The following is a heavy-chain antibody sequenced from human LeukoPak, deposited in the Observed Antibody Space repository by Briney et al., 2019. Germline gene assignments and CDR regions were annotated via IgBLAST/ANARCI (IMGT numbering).Heavy chain of an antibody. CDR3: AGLVVGTATIDY. CDR2: IYYSGST. CDR1: GGSISSGGYY. Sequence: PSETLSLTCTVSGGSISSGGYYWSWIRQHPGKGLEWIGYIYYSGSTYYNPSLKSRVTISVDTSKNQFSLKLSSVTAADTAVYHCAGLVVGTATIDYWGQGTLVTVSS. V-gene: IGHV4-31*03. J-gene: IGHJ4*02. D-gene: IGHD2-21*02.